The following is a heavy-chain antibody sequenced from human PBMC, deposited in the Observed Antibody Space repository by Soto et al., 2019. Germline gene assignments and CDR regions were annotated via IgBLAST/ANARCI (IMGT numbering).Heavy chain of an antibody. CDR1: GYTFTSYD. D-gene: IGHD3-3*01. Sequence: GASVKVSCKASGYTFTSYDINWVRQATGQGLEWMGWMNPNSGNTGYAQKFQGRVTMTRNTSISTAYMELSSLRSEDTAVYYCARSITIFGVVGPRLESGVPNDYWGQGTLVTVSS. J-gene: IGHJ4*02. CDR2: MNPNSGNT. V-gene: IGHV1-8*01. CDR3: ARSITIFGVVGPRLESGVPNDY.